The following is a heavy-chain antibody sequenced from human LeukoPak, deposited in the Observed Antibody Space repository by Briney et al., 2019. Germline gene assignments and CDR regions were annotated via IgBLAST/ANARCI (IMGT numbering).Heavy chain of an antibody. D-gene: IGHD4-17*01. CDR1: GFTFSSYA. Sequence: GGSLRLSCAASGFTFSSYAMSWVRQAPGKGLEWVSTIGDNGDSTYYGDSVKGRFTISRDNSKNTLYLQMNSLRVEDTAVYYCAKYDYGGNPNEYYFDYWGQGTLVAVSS. J-gene: IGHJ4*02. V-gene: IGHV3-23*01. CDR2: IGDNGDST. CDR3: AKYDYGGNPNEYYFDY.